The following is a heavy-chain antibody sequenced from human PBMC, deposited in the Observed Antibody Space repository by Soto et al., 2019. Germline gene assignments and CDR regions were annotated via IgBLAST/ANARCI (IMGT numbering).Heavy chain of an antibody. CDR2: IYYSGST. V-gene: IGHV4-59*12. D-gene: IGHD6-19*01. J-gene: IGHJ4*02. CDR1: GGSLSSFF. CDR3: ARARTYSSGWADY. Sequence: SETLSLTCTVSGGSLSSFFWSWIRQPPGKGLEWIGYIYYSGSTNYNPSLKSRVTISVDTSKNQFSLKLTSVTAADTAVYYCARARTYSSGWADYWGQGTLVTVSS.